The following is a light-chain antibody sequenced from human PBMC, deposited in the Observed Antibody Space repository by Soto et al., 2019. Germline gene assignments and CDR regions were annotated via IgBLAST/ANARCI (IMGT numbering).Light chain of an antibody. Sequence: EIVLTQSPAILSLSPGERATLSCRTSQSVNSYLAWYQQRPGQTPRLLIYDASNRATGVPARFSGSGSGTDFTLTVSSLEPEDFATYYCQQRSSWPITFGQGTRLEIK. CDR1: QSVNSY. V-gene: IGKV3-11*01. CDR2: DAS. CDR3: QQRSSWPIT. J-gene: IGKJ5*01.